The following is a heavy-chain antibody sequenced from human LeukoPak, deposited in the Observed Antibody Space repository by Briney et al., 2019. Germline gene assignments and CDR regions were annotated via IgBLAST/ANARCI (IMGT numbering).Heavy chain of an antibody. J-gene: IGHJ4*02. D-gene: IGHD5-24*01. CDR3: ARESGFNYIDY. CDR1: GFTFGSYS. Sequence: GGSLRLSCAASGFTFGSYSMNWVRQGPGKGLEWVSSISSSGTDIYYADSLKGRFTLSRDNAKNSLYLQMDSLRAEDTAVYYCARESGFNYIDYWGQGTLVSVSS. CDR2: ISSSGTDI. V-gene: IGHV3-21*01.